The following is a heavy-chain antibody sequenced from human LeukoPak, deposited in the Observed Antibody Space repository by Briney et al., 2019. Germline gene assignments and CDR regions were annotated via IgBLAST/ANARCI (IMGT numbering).Heavy chain of an antibody. V-gene: IGHV4-59*08. CDR3: ARQTMTTADAFDI. D-gene: IGHD4-17*01. CDR1: GGSISSYY. Sequence: ASETLSLTCTVSGGSISSYYWSWIRQPPGKGLEWIGYIYYSGSTNYNPSLKSRVTISVDTSKNQFSLKLSSVTAADTAVYYCARQTMTTADAFDIWGQGTMVTVSS. J-gene: IGHJ3*02. CDR2: IYYSGST.